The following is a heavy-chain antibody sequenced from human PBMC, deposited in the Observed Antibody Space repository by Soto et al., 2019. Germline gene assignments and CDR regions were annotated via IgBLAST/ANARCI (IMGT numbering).Heavy chain of an antibody. CDR1: GYTFTSYG. CDR2: ISAYNGNT. Sequence: QVQLVQSGAEVKKPGASVKVSCKASGYTFTSYGISWVRQAPGQGLEWMGWISAYNGNTNYAQKLEGRVTMTTNTPRSTAYREGRSLRSDDPAVYYWAGKGETDAFDIGGQGKVVTVSS. CDR3: AGKGETDAFDI. J-gene: IGHJ3*02. D-gene: IGHD3-16*01. V-gene: IGHV1-18*01.